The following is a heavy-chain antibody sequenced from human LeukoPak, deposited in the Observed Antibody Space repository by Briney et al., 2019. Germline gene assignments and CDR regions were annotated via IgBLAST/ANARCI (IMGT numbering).Heavy chain of an antibody. CDR3: ARSRALYWYFDL. J-gene: IGHJ2*01. CDR2: ISYDGSNK. CDR1: GFTFSSYA. V-gene: IGHV3-30-3*01. Sequence: GGSLRLSCAASGFTFSSYAMSWVRQAPGKGLEWVAVISYDGSNKYYADSVKGRFTISRDNSKNTLYLQMNSLRAEDTAVYYCARSRALYWYFDLWGRGTLVTVSS.